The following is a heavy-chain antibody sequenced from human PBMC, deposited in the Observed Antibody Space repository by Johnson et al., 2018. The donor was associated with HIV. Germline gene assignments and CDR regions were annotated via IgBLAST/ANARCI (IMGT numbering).Heavy chain of an antibody. Sequence: VQLVESGGGVVQPGRSLRLSCASSGFTFNNYGMHWVRQAPGKGLEWVSGINWNGGSTGFADTVKGRFTVSRENAKNSLYLQMNSLRAEDTAVYYCARQTLRAFDIWGYGTMVTVSS. CDR3: ARQTLRAFDI. V-gene: IGHV3-20*04. J-gene: IGHJ3*02. CDR2: INWNGGST. CDR1: GFTFNNYG.